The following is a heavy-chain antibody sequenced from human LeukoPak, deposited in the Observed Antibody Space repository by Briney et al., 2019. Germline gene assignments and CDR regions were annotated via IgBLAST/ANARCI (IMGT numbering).Heavy chain of an antibody. CDR1: GFTFSNYA. CDR2: ISGSGGSS. J-gene: IGHJ6*02. CDR3: AKGTGIVMYYYYDMDL. Sequence: GGSLRLSCAASGFTFSNYAMSWVRQAPGKGLEWVSGISGSGGSSYYADSVKGRFSISRDNPKNTLHLQMNSLRAEDSAVYYCAKGTGIVMYYYYDMDLWGQGTTVIISS. V-gene: IGHV3-23*01. D-gene: IGHD3-16*02.